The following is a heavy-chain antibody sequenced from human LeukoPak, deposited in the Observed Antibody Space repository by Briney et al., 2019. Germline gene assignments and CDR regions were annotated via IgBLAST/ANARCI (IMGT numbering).Heavy chain of an antibody. CDR3: ARDYYGSGSTYGY. CDR1: GFTFSSYG. Sequence: GGSLRLSCAASGFTFSSYGMHWVRQAPGKGLEWVAFIRYDGSNKYYADSVKGRFTISRDNSKNSLYLQMNSLRAEDTAVYYCARDYYGSGSTYGYWGQGTLVTVSS. J-gene: IGHJ4*02. D-gene: IGHD3-10*01. V-gene: IGHV3-30*02. CDR2: IRYDGSNK.